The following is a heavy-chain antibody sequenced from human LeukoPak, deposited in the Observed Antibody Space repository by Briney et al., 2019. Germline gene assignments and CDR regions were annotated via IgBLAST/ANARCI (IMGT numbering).Heavy chain of an antibody. CDR3: AKGGAAMTDAPHGDVVTTTLDGIDI. D-gene: IGHD2-21*02. CDR1: RFAFSAFA. Sequence: GGSLRLSCVASRFAFSAFAISWVRQAPGKGLEWVSAVSGSGGRTFYADSVRGRFTNSRDNSKKTVFLQMDSLRAEDTAVYYCAKGGAAMTDAPHGDVVTTTLDGIDIWGQGTMVTVSS. V-gene: IGHV3-23*01. CDR2: VSGSGGRT. J-gene: IGHJ3*02.